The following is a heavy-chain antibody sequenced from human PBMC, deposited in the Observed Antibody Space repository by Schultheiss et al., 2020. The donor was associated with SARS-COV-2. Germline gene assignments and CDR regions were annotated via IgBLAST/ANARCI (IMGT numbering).Heavy chain of an antibody. CDR2: INPNSGGT. V-gene: IGHV1-2*02. Sequence: ASVKVSCKASGYTFTSYDINWVRQATGQGLEWMGWINPNSGGTNYAQKFQGRVTMTRDTSISTAYMELSSLRSEDTAVYYCARDQVPPSSWYSGYYYYGMDVWGQGTTVTVSS. CDR3: ARDQVPPSSWYSGYYYYGMDV. J-gene: IGHJ6*02. CDR1: GYTFTSYD. D-gene: IGHD6-13*01.